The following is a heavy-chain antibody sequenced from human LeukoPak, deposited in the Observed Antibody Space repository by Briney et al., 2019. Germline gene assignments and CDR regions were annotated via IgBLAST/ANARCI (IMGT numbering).Heavy chain of an antibody. Sequence: GGSLRLSCAASGFTFSSYAMNWVRQAPGKGLEWVAVISYDGSNKYYADSVKGRFTISRDNSKNTLYLQMNSLRAEDTAVYYCATAHGVVRGVIYYFDYWGQGTLVTVSS. J-gene: IGHJ4*02. CDR3: ATAHGVVRGVIYYFDY. V-gene: IGHV3-30*03. CDR1: GFTFSSYA. CDR2: ISYDGSNK. D-gene: IGHD3-10*01.